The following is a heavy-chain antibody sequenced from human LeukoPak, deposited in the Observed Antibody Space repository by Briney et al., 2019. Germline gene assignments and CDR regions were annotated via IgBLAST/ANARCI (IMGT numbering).Heavy chain of an antibody. J-gene: IGHJ3*02. Sequence: PGGSLRLSCAASGFTFDDYAMHWVRQAPGKGLEWVSGISWNSGSIGYADSVKGRFTISRDNAKNSLYLQMNSLRAEDTALYYCAKDKGMWGYSYGLSYAFDIWGQGTMVTVSS. CDR2: ISWNSGSI. CDR1: GFTFDDYA. CDR3: AKDKGMWGYSYGLSYAFDI. V-gene: IGHV3-9*01. D-gene: IGHD5-18*01.